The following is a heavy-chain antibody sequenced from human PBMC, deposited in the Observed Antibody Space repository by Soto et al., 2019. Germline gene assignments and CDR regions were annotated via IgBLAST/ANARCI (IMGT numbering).Heavy chain of an antibody. Sequence: PGGSLRLSCAASGFTVSSNYMSWVRQAPGKGLEWVSVIYSGGSTYYADSVKGRFTISRDNSKNTLYLQMNSLRAEDTAVYYCARVMSLQFYYGMDVWGQGTTITVSS. CDR3: ARVMSLQFYYGMDV. D-gene: IGHD4-4*01. CDR2: IYSGGST. CDR1: GFTVSSNY. V-gene: IGHV3-53*01. J-gene: IGHJ6*02.